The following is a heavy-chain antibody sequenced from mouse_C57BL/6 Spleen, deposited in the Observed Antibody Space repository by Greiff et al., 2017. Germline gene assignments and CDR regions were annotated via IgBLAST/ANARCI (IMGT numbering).Heavy chain of an antibody. CDR3: ARHDGYFYAMDY. V-gene: IGHV5-12*01. Sequence: DVKLVESGGGLVQPGGSLKLSCAASGFTFSDYYMYWVRQTPEKRLEWVAYISNGGGSTYYPATVKGRFTISRDNAKNTLYLQMSRLKSEDTAMYYCARHDGYFYAMDYWGQGTSVTVSS. D-gene: IGHD2-3*01. J-gene: IGHJ4*01. CDR1: GFTFSDYY. CDR2: ISNGGGST.